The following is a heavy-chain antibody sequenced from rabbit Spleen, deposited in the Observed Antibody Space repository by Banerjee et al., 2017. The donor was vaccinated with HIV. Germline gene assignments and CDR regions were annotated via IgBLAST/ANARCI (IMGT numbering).Heavy chain of an antibody. J-gene: IGHJ4*01. CDR1: GIDFTNYY. CDR2: IYAAKGST. Sequence: QLTETGGGLVQPGGSLTLSCKASGIDFTNYYITWVRQAPGKGLEWIGIIYAAKGSTDYASWVNGRFTISSDNAQSTVDLKMTSLTAADTATYFCARGSAMMTMVITGYYLHLWGPGTLVTVS. D-gene: IGHD2-1*01. V-gene: IGHV1S7*01. CDR3: ARGSAMMTMVITGYYLHL.